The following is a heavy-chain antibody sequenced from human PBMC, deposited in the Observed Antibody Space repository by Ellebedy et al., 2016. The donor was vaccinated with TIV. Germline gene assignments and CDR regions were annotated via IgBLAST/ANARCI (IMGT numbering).Heavy chain of an antibody. CDR1: GGTFSSYA. Sequence: SVKVSCXASGGTFSSYAISWVRQAPGQGLEWMGGIIPIFGTANYAQKFQGRVTITADESTSTAYMELSSLRSEDTAVYYCARDQQWLVGRLTGMDGWGQGTTVTVSS. D-gene: IGHD6-19*01. CDR3: ARDQQWLVGRLTGMDG. CDR2: IIPIFGTA. V-gene: IGHV1-69*13. J-gene: IGHJ6*02.